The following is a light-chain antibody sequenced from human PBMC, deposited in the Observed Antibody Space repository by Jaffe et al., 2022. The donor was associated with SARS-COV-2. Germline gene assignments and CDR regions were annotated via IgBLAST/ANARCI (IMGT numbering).Light chain of an antibody. CDR1: QSIGNY. V-gene: IGKV1-39*01. J-gene: IGKJ2*01. CDR3: QQSYSTPYT. CDR2: GAF. Sequence: DIQMTQSPSSLSASEGDRVTITCRASQSIGNYLDWFQQKPGEAPKLLIYGAFSLQSGVPSRFSGSGSGTDFTLTISSLQPEDFASYYCQQSYSTPYTFGQGTKLEIK.